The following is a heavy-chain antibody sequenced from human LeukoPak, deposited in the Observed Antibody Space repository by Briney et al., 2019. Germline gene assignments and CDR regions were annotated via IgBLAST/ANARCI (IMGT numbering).Heavy chain of an antibody. CDR3: ASTVEYYYDSSGYSKAAFDI. D-gene: IGHD3-22*01. J-gene: IGHJ3*02. CDR1: GGSISSSSSY. Sequence: SETLSLTCSVSGGSISSSSSYWGWIRQPPGKGLEWIGSIYYSGSTYYNPSLKSRVTISVDTSKNQFSLKLSSVTAADTAVYYCASTVEYYYDSSGYSKAAFDIWGQGTMVTVSS. CDR2: IYYSGST. V-gene: IGHV4-39*07.